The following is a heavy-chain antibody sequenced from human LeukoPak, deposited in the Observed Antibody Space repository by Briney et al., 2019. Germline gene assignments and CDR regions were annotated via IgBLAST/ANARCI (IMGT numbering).Heavy chain of an antibody. D-gene: IGHD6-13*01. CDR1: GFTFSSYA. CDR3: ARAAAGQGAFDY. Sequence: GSLRLSCAASGFTFSSYAMSWVRQAPGKGLEWIGEINHSGSTNYNPSLKSRVTISVDTSKNQFSLKLSSVTAADTAVYYCARAAAGQGAFDYWGQGTLVTVSS. V-gene: IGHV4-34*01. CDR2: INHSGST. J-gene: IGHJ4*02.